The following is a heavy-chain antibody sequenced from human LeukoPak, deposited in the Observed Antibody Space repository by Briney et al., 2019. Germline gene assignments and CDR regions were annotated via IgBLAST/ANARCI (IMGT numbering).Heavy chain of an antibody. J-gene: IGHJ4*02. Sequence: GGSLRLSCAASGFTFSTYWTSWVRQAPGKGLEWVANIKQDGSEKYYVDSVRGRFTISRDNAKNSLYLQMNSLRAEDTAVYYCSNGIYSSSYWGQGTLVTVSS. CDR1: GFTFSTYW. D-gene: IGHD6-6*01. CDR3: SNGIYSSSY. V-gene: IGHV3-7*01. CDR2: IKQDGSEK.